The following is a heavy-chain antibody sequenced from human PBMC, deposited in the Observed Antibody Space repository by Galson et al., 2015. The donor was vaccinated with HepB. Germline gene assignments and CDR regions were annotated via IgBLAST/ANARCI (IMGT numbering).Heavy chain of an antibody. V-gene: IGHV1-46*04. CDR2: INPSGGST. CDR1: GYTFTSYY. CDR3: ARDICSGGSCYSWFDP. D-gene: IGHD2-15*01. Sequence: SVKVSCKASGYTFTSYYMHWVRQAPGQGLEWMGIINPSGGSTSYAQKLQGRVTMTRDTSTSTVYMELSSLRSEDTAVYYCARDICSGGSCYSWFDPWGQGTLVTVSS. J-gene: IGHJ5*02.